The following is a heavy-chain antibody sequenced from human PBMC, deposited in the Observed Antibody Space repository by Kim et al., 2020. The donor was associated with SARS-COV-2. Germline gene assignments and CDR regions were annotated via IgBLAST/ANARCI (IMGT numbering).Heavy chain of an antibody. D-gene: IGHD2-15*01. CDR1: GGSFSGYY. Sequence: SETLSLTCAVYGGSFSGYYWSWIRHRPGKGLEWVGEINHSGSSNYNPTPKSRVPISIYTSTNKFPLNLRSVTAAATAADYCASDGVHCCGGGCHYYFYG. V-gene: IGHV4-34*01. CDR2: INHSGSS. J-gene: IGHJ6*01. CDR3: ASDGVHCCGGGCHYYFYG.